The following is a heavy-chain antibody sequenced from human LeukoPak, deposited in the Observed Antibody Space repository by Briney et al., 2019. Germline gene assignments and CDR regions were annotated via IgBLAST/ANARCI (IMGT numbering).Heavy chain of an antibody. CDR2: ISSAGGTI. J-gene: IGHJ4*02. D-gene: IGHD6-19*01. CDR1: GFTFDDYY. V-gene: IGHV3-11*01. CDR3: GRAAHSGGSSRYLDH. Sequence: GGSLRLSCTASGFTFDDYYMSWIRQAPGKGLEWLSYISSAGGTIYYADSLKGRLTISRDNAENSLYLQINSLRAEDTAVYYCGRAAHSGGSSRYLDHWGQGTLVTVSS.